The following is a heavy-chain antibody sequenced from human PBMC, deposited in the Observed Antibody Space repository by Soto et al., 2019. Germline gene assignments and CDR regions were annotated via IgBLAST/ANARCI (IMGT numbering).Heavy chain of an antibody. CDR2: IYDDGNT. CDR3: ARGYNWLDP. CDR1: GFTVSTNY. V-gene: IGHV3-53*01. J-gene: IGHJ5*02. Sequence: EVQVVESGGGLIQPGGSLRLSCTASGFTVSTNYMTWVRQAPGKGLEWVSVIYDDGNTYYAASVKGRFTISRDNSKNTLYLPMNSLRADDTAVYHCARGYNWLDPWGQGTLVTVSS.